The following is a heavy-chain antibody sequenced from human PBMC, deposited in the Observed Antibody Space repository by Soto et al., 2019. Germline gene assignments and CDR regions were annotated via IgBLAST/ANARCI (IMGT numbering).Heavy chain of an antibody. Sequence: QVQLQESGPGLVKPSETLSLTCTLSGASISDNYWRWIRQPPGKGLEWIGYIFYSGSTNYNPSIESRVTISIDTPKNQFSLRLNSVTAADTAVYYCARIDPPLMLAWFDPWGQGTLVTVSS. CDR2: IFYSGST. D-gene: IGHD2-8*01. J-gene: IGHJ5*02. V-gene: IGHV4-59*01. CDR3: ARIDPPLMLAWFDP. CDR1: GASISDNY.